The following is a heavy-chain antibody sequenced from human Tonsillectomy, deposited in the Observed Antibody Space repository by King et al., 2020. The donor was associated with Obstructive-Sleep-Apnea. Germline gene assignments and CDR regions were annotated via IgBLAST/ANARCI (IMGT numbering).Heavy chain of an antibody. D-gene: IGHD4-17*01. CDR3: ARESIHGDYSGWFDP. CDR2: ITPIIDYA. CDR1: GGTFNNSG. J-gene: IGHJ5*02. V-gene: IGHV1-69*10. Sequence: QLVQSGAEVGKLGSSVKLSCKPSGGTFNNSGIIWVRQAPGQGLEWVGGITPIIDYANYAAKYQGRATITADKSTTTVFMELRGLRHDDTAVYYCARESIHGDYSGWFDPWGQGTRVTVTS.